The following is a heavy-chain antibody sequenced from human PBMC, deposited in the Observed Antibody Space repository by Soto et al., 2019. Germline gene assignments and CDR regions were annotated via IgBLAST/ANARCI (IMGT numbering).Heavy chain of an antibody. Sequence: QLPLQESGPGLVKPSEPLSLTCTVSGGSISSSSYYWGWIRQPPGKGLEWIGSIYDRGSTYYNPSRKSRATRSVDTSKNQFSLKLTSVTAADTAVYYWARRRLGSRPGADYWGQGTMVTVSS. CDR1: GGSISSSSYY. CDR2: IYDRGST. V-gene: IGHV4-39*01. D-gene: IGHD3-10*01. CDR3: ARRRLGSRPGADY. J-gene: IGHJ4*02.